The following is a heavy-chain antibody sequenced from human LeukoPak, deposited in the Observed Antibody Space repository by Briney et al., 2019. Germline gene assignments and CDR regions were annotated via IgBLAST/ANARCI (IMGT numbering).Heavy chain of an antibody. CDR2: INHSGST. J-gene: IGHJ4*02. V-gene: IGHV4-34*01. D-gene: IGHD3-9*01. Sequence: SETLSLTCAVYGGSFSGYYWSWIRQPPGKGLEWIGEINHSGSTNYNPSLKSRVTISVDTSKNQFSLKLSSVTAADTAVYYCARGNRYFDGGGYPYFDCWGQGTLVTVSS. CDR1: GGSFSGYY. CDR3: ARGNRYFDGGGYPYFDC.